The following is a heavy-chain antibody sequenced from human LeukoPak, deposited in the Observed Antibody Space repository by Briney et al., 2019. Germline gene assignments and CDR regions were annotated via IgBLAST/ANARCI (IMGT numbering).Heavy chain of an antibody. CDR2: ISAYNGNT. Sequence: GASVKVSCKASGYTFTSYGISWVRQAPGQGLEWMGWISAYNGNTNYAQKLQGRVTMTTDTSTSTAYTELRSLRSDDTAVYYCARDIAAKYYYYMDVWGKGTTVTVSS. D-gene: IGHD6-6*01. V-gene: IGHV1-18*01. J-gene: IGHJ6*03. CDR1: GYTFTSYG. CDR3: ARDIAAKYYYYMDV.